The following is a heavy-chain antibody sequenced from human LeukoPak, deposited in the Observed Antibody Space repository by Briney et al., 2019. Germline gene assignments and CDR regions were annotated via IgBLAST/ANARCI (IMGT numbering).Heavy chain of an antibody. Sequence: GESLKISCQGSGYSFTNYWIVWVRQMPGQGLEYMGIIHPGDSNTKYSPSFEGQVIISVDKSISTAYLQWSSQKASDSAIYYCARRRGDTVAGPDYWGQGTLVTVSS. CDR2: IHPGDSNT. CDR3: ARRRGDTVAGPDY. V-gene: IGHV5-51*01. CDR1: GYSFTNYW. D-gene: IGHD6-19*01. J-gene: IGHJ4*02.